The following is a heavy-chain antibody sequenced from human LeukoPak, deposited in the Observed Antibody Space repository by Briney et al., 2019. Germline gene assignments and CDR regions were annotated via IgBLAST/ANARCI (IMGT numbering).Heavy chain of an antibody. J-gene: IGHJ4*02. V-gene: IGHV5-51*01. CDR3: ARSASGWGFDE. CDR1: GYHLTTYC. CDR2: IYHGDSDT. Sequence: GESLKISRNSSGYHLTTYCIGRVRQMSGKGLEWMGIIYHGDSDTRYSPSFQGQVTISADKSISTAYLQWSSLKASDSAMYYCARSASGWGFDEWGQGTLVTV. D-gene: IGHD6-19*01.